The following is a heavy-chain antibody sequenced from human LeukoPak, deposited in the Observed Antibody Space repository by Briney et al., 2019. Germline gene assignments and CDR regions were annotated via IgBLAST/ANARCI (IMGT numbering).Heavy chain of an antibody. CDR2: ISGSGGST. CDR1: GFTFSSYA. D-gene: IGHD3-9*01. J-gene: IGHJ5*02. V-gene: IGHV3-23*01. CDR3: AREGYFDNQNWFDP. Sequence: GGSLRLSCAASGFTFSSYAMSWVRQAPGKGLEWVSAISGSGGSTYYADSVKGRFTISKDNAKNSLYLQMNSLRAEDTAVYYCAREGYFDNQNWFDPWGQGTLVTVSS.